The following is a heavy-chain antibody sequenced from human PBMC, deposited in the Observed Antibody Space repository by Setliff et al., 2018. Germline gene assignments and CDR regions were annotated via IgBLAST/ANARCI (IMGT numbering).Heavy chain of an antibody. CDR2: INPSGGST. CDR3: VRGPGPRVVVAMPFDH. V-gene: IGHV1-46*01. D-gene: IGHD3-22*01. Sequence: ASVKVSCKASGYTFTSNHVHWGRQAPGQGLEWMGTINPSGGSTIYAPDFQGRVTMTTDTSTTTVYMELRSLRSDDTAVYYCVRGPGPRVVVAMPFDHWGQGALGTVPQ. CDR1: GYTFTSNH. J-gene: IGHJ4*02.